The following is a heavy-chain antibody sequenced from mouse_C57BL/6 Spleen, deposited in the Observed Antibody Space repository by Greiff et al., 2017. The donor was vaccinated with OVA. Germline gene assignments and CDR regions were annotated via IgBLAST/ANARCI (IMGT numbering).Heavy chain of an antibody. Sequence: EVKLVESGGGLVQPKGSLKLSCAASGFSFNTYAMNWVRQAPGKGLEWVARIRSKSNNYATYYADSVKDRFTISRDDSESMLYLQMNNLKTEDTAMYYCVRLGVTTGFAYWGQGTLVTVSA. CDR1: GFSFNTYA. CDR3: VRLGVTTGFAY. D-gene: IGHD2-2*01. J-gene: IGHJ3*01. CDR2: IRSKSNNYAT. V-gene: IGHV10-1*01.